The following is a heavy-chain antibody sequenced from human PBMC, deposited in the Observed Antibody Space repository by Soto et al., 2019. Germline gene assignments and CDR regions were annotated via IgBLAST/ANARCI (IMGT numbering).Heavy chain of an antibody. Sequence: SETLSLTCAVYGGSFSGYYWSWIRQPPGKGLEWIGEINHSGSTNYNPSLKSRVTISVDTSKNQFSLKLSSVTAADTAVYYCARGNVNIVATTQIRGYWFDPWGQGTLVTVSS. CDR1: GGSFSGYY. J-gene: IGHJ5*02. CDR2: INHSGST. D-gene: IGHD5-12*01. CDR3: ARGNVNIVATTQIRGYWFDP. V-gene: IGHV4-34*01.